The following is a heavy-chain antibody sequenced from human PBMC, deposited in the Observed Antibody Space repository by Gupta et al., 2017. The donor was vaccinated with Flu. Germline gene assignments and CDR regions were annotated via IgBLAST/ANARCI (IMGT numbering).Heavy chain of an antibody. CDR3: AKHITIAARRGFDY. Sequence: RSYGRSWVSQAPGKGREGVSAISGSGGSNYYADSVKGRGTSSRDKSKNTLYLQMKSLRAEDTAADECAKHITIAARRGFDYWGQGTLVTVSS. J-gene: IGHJ4*02. CDR1: RSYG. CDR2: ISGSGGSN. V-gene: IGHV3-23*01. D-gene: IGHD6-6*01.